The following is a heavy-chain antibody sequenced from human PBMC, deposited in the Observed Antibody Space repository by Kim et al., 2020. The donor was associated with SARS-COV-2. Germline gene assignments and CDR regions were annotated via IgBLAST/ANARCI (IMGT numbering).Heavy chain of an antibody. V-gene: IGHV3-72*01. CDR1: GFTFSDHF. CDR2: TKHKPADYTT. J-gene: IGHJ4*02. Sequence: GGSLRLSCAASGFTFSDHFMDWVRQAPGKGLEWVGRTKHKPADYTTEYAASVKGRFTISRDDSKNSLSLHMNSLKTEDTAMYYCGTLISGMGYWGRGNL. D-gene: IGHD2-8*01. CDR3: GTLISGMGY.